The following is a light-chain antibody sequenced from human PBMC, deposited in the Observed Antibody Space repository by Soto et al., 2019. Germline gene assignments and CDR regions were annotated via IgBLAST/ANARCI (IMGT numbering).Light chain of an antibody. J-gene: IGKJ4*01. CDR1: QSVTSRY. Sequence: IVLTQSPGTLSFSPGGRATLSCRAGQSVTSRYIAWYQQKPGQAPRLLVYGASTRATGIPVRFSGSGSGTDFTLTISRLEPDDFALYYCQQYGTSQLTFGGGTKVDIK. CDR2: GAS. CDR3: QQYGTSQLT. V-gene: IGKV3-20*01.